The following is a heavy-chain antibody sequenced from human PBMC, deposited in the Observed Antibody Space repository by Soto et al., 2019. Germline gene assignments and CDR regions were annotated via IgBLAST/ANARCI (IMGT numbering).Heavy chain of an antibody. Sequence: GGSLRLSCAASGFTFSRYWMSWVRQAPGKGLEWVAVISYDGSNKYYADSVKGRFTISRDNSKNTLYLQMNSLRAEDTAVYYCAKTFQQLVSSSSYYGMDVWGQGTTVTVSS. CDR2: ISYDGSNK. J-gene: IGHJ6*02. V-gene: IGHV3-30*18. CDR1: GFTFSRYW. CDR3: AKTFQQLVSSSSYYGMDV. D-gene: IGHD6-6*01.